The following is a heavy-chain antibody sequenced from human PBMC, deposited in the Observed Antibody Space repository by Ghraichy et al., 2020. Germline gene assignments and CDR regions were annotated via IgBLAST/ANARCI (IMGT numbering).Heavy chain of an antibody. CDR1: GFTFSSYW. Sequence: GGSLRLSCAASGFTFSSYWMSWVRQAPGKGLEWVANIKQDGSEKYYVDSVKGRFTISRDNAKNSLYLQMNSLRAEDTAVYYCARAEEGAWYSSGWTPSIYYGMDVWGQGTTVTVSS. CDR3: ARAEEGAWYSSGWTPSIYYGMDV. J-gene: IGHJ6*02. V-gene: IGHV3-7*03. CDR2: IKQDGSEK. D-gene: IGHD6-19*01.